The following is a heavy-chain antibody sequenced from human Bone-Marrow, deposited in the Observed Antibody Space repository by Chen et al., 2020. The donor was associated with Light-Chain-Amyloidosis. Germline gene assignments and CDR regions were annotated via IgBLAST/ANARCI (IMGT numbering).Heavy chain of an antibody. D-gene: IGHD3-10*01. Sequence: QVHLQQWGAGLLKPSETLSLTCAVYGGSISDFHWSWIRQPPGKGLEWIGEISHSGSTNYNPSLKSRVTISVGTSRDQFSLKLNSVTGADTAVYYCAGGGRGHVVRGCFDYWGQGTLVTVSS. CDR3: AGGGRGHVVRGCFDY. CDR2: ISHSGST. V-gene: IGHV4-34*01. CDR1: GGSISDFH. J-gene: IGHJ4*02.